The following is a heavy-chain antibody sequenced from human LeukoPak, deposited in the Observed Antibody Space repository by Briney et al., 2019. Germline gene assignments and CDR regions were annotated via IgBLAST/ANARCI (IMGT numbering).Heavy chain of an antibody. CDR3: ATLAYSGFGPRSDSDY. CDR1: GDTLSSDA. D-gene: IGHD5-12*01. J-gene: IGHJ4*02. V-gene: IGHV1-69*05. Sequence: ASAKVSCKASGDTLSSDAVNWVRQAPGQGLEWMGGIIPMFGTTIFAPKFQGRLTVTTDASTSTGYMELTSLQSEDTAVYYCATLAYSGFGPRSDSDYWGQGTLVTVSS. CDR2: IIPMFGTT.